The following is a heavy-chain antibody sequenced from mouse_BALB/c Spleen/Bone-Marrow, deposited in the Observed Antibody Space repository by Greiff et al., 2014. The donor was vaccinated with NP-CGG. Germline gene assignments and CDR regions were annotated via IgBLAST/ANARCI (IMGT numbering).Heavy chain of an antibody. CDR1: RYTFTSYV. Sequence: EVRLQQSGPELVKPGASVKMSCKASRYTFTSYVMHWVKQKPGQGLEWIGYIHPYNDDSKYNEKFEGKATLTSDKSSSTAYMELSSLTSEASAVYYCARWGRYDWYFDVWGAGTTVTVSS. D-gene: IGHD2-14*01. J-gene: IGHJ1*01. V-gene: IGHV1-14*01. CDR2: IHPYNDDS. CDR3: ARWGRYDWYFDV.